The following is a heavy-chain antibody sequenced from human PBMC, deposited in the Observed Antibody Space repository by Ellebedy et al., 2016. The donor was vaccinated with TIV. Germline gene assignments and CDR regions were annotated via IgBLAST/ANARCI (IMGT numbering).Heavy chain of an antibody. Sequence: GESLKISCEASGFIFSNYNMNWVRQSPGKGLEWVSSIRSTGSDKYYAGSVKGRFTISRDNAQNTLFLQMNSLRVEDTAVYYCSRGWSTPEPWGQGTLVIVSS. CDR1: GFIFSNYN. D-gene: IGHD2-15*01. CDR2: IRSTGSDK. J-gene: IGHJ5*02. CDR3: SRGWSTPEP. V-gene: IGHV3-21*06.